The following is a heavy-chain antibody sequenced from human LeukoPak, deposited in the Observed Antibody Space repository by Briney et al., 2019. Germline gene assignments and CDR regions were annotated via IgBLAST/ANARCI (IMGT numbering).Heavy chain of an antibody. CDR2: IYTSGST. CDR3: ARGRYDYVWGSYRNWFDP. Sequence: SETLSLTCTVSGGAISSYYWSWIRQPAGKGLEWIGRIYTSGSTNYNPSLKSRVTMSVDTSKNQLSLKLSSVTAADTAAYYCARGRYDYVWGSYRNWFDPWGQGTLVTVSS. D-gene: IGHD3-16*02. CDR1: GGAISSYY. J-gene: IGHJ5*02. V-gene: IGHV4-4*07.